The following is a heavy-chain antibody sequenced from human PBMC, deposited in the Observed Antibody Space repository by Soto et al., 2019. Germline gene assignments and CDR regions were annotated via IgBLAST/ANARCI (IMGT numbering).Heavy chain of an antibody. CDR3: ARGYCSGGNCYSGMDV. CDR1: GGTFSTYA. Sequence: SVKVSCKASGGTFSTYAVIWVRQAPGQGLEWMGGIIPISGTTYYAQRFQGTVTLTADEPTSTTYMELSSVKPDDTAVYYCARGYCSGGNCYSGMDVWSQGTTVTVSS. V-gene: IGHV1-69*13. D-gene: IGHD2-15*01. CDR2: IIPISGTT. J-gene: IGHJ6*02.